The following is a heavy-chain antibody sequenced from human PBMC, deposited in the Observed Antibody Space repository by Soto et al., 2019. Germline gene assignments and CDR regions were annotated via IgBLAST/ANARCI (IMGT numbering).Heavy chain of an antibody. CDR3: ARSGVTYYFDH. Sequence: QVQLVQSGAEVRKPGSSVNVSCKASGTTFSTHGIHWVRQAPGQGLEWMGGFVPMFSSSNYAQKFQGRLTIVADESTNSAYMELSSLRADDSSIYYCARSGVTYYFDHVGQGTLVTVSS. D-gene: IGHD2-8*01. CDR2: FVPMFSSS. J-gene: IGHJ4*02. CDR1: GTTFSTHG. V-gene: IGHV1-69*01.